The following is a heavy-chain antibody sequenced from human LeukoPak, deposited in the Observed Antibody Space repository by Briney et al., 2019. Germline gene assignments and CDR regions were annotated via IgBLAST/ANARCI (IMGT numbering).Heavy chain of an antibody. CDR1: GGSISSFY. J-gene: IGHJ6*02. V-gene: IGHV4-59*01. D-gene: IGHD3-22*01. CDR3: ARDYMSRYHDSSGYYLSYYYGMDV. CDR2: IYYNGST. Sequence: SETLSLTCTVSGGSISSFYWTWIRQPPGKGLEWIGYIYYNGSTNYNPSLKSRVTISLDTSKNQFSLKLSSVTAADTAVYYCARDYMSRYHDSSGYYLSYYYGMDVWGQGTTVTVSS.